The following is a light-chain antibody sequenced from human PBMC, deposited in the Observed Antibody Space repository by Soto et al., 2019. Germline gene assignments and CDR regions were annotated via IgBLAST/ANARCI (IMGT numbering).Light chain of an antibody. V-gene: IGKV3-11*01. J-gene: IGKJ2*01. Sequence: EIVLTQSPPTLSLSPGERATLSCRASQSVSGYVAWYQHKPGQSPRLLIYDASNRATGIPARFSGSGSGTGFTLTISSLEPEDFAVYYCQQRSNWPHTFGPGTKVDIK. CDR2: DAS. CDR3: QQRSNWPHT. CDR1: QSVSGY.